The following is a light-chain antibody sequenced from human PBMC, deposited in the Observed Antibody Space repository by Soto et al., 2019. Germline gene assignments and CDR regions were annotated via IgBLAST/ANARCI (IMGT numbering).Light chain of an antibody. CDR2: DAS. CDR1: QSVLSY. V-gene: IGKV3-11*01. Sequence: EVVLTQSPANLSLSPGERATLSCRASQSVLSYLAWYQQKPGQAPRLLIYDASNRATGIPARFSGSGSGTDFTLTISSLEPADFAVYYCQQRNDGLTFGGGTKVEIK. CDR3: QQRNDGLT. J-gene: IGKJ4*01.